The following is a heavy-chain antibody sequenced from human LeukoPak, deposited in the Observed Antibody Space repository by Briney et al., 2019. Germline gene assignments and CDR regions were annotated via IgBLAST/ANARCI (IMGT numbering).Heavy chain of an antibody. CDR1: GYTLIDYD. J-gene: IGHJ4*02. CDR3: ARARGGYCSSTSTCSYYFDY. D-gene: IGHD2-2*01. V-gene: IGHV1-8*01. CDR2: MSPHRGST. Sequence: ASVEVSCKASGYTLIDYDINWVRQATGQGLQWMGWMSPHRGSTGYAQRFQGRVTMTRDTSIGTAYMELTNLRSEDTAVYFCARARGGYCSSTSTCSYYFDYWGQGTLVTVSS.